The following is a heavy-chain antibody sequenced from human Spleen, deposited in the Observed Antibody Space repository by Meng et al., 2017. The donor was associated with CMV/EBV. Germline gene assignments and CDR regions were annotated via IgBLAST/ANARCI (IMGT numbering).Heavy chain of an antibody. Sequence: GESLKISCAASGFTFSSYAMSWVRQAPGKGLEWVSAISGSGGRTYYADSVKSRFTISRDNSKNTLYLQMNSLRAEDTAVYYCARASAGWYYYGMDVWGQGTTVTVSS. V-gene: IGHV3-23*01. J-gene: IGHJ6*02. D-gene: IGHD6-19*01. CDR1: GFTFSSYA. CDR2: ISGSGGRT. CDR3: ARASAGWYYYGMDV.